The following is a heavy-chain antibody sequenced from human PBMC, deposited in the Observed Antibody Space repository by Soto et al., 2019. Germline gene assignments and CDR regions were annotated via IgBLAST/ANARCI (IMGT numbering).Heavy chain of an antibody. CDR3: AKDNSAITIFGVVQ. CDR1: GFTFDDYA. V-gene: IGHV3-9*01. Sequence: QPGGSLRLSCAASGFTFDDYAMHWVRQAPGKGLEWVSGISWNSGSIGYADSVKGRFTISRDNAKNSLYLQMNSLRAEDTALYYCAKDNSAITIFGVVQWGQGTLVTVSS. CDR2: ISWNSGSI. J-gene: IGHJ4*02. D-gene: IGHD3-3*01.